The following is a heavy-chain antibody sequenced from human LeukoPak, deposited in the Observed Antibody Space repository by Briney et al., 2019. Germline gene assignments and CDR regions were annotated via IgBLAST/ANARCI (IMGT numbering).Heavy chain of an antibody. D-gene: IGHD6-19*01. J-gene: IGHJ5*02. CDR3: AAIIAMAGIRLVAP. CDR2: IHYTGST. CDR1: ARSISTRSCY. Sequence: SETLSLTSSVDARSISTRSCYCGWILQPPGKGLEWTGSIHYTGSTFYNPSLKGRVTISVATSKHKFSLHLSSVTAADTAVYYCAAIIAMAGIRLVAPWGQGTLGTVSS. V-gene: IGHV4-39*01.